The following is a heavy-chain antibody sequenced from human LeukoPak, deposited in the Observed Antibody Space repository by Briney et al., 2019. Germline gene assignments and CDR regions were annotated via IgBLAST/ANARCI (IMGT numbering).Heavy chain of an antibody. CDR2: IWYDESNK. CDR3: ASQGYYYDSSGYYYTYAFDI. CDR1: GYTFSSYG. V-gene: IGHV3-33*01. J-gene: IGHJ3*02. Sequence: GGSLRLSCAASGYTFSSYGMHWVRQAPGKGLESVAVIWYDESNKYYADSAKGRFTISRDNSKDTLYLQMNSLRAEDTAVYYCASQGYYYDSSGYYYTYAFDIWGQGTMVTVSS. D-gene: IGHD3-22*01.